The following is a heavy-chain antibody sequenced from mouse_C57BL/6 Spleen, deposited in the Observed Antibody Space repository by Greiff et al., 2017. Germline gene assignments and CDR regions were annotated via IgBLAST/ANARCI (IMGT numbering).Heavy chain of an antibody. J-gene: IGHJ4*01. D-gene: IGHD1-1*01. CDR2: IRSKSSNYAT. CDR1: GFTFNTYA. V-gene: IGHV10-3*01. CDR3: VRDRGMDGNYAMDY. Sequence: EVQVVESGGGLVQPKGSLKLSCAASGFTFNTYAMHWVRQAPGKGLEWVARIRSKSSNYATYYADSVKDRFTISRDDSQSMLYLQMNNLKTEDTAMYYCVRDRGMDGNYAMDYWGQGTSVTVSS.